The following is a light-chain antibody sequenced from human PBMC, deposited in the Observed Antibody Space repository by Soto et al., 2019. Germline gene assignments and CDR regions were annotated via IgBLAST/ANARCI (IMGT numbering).Light chain of an antibody. J-gene: IGLJ2*01. CDR2: EVN. V-gene: IGLV2-14*01. CDR3: RSHTTSGTLI. Sequence: QSALTQPASVSGSPGQSITISCTGTSSDVGGYNYVSWNQQHPGKAPKLMIYEVNNRPSGVSNRFSGSKSGNTASLTISGLQAEDEPYYYYRSHTTSGTLIFGGGTQLTVL. CDR1: SSDVGGYNY.